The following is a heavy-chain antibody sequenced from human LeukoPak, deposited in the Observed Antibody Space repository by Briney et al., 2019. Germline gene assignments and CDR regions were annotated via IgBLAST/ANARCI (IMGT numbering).Heavy chain of an antibody. J-gene: IGHJ4*02. CDR2: IKQDGSEK. Sequence: GGSLRLSCAASGFTFSDYYMSWVRQAPGKGLEWVANIKQDGSEKYYVDSVKGRFTISRDNAKNSLYLQMNSLRAEDTAVYYCARVGGELMFDYWGQGTLVTVSS. CDR1: GFTFSDYY. D-gene: IGHD3-10*01. CDR3: ARVGGELMFDY. V-gene: IGHV3-7*01.